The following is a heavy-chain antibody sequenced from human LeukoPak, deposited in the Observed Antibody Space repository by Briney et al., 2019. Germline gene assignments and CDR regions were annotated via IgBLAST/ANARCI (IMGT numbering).Heavy chain of an antibody. CDR3: ARRYYYDSSGYSVSYYYYYMDV. J-gene: IGHJ6*03. CDR2: INTNTGNP. CDR1: GYTFTSYA. V-gene: IGHV7-4-1*02. Sequence: ASVKVSCKASGYTFTSYAMNWVRQATGQGLEWMGWINTNTGNPTYAQGFTGRFVFSLDTSVSTAYLQISSLKAEDTAVYYCARRYYYDSSGYSVSYYYYYMDVWGKGTTVTVSS. D-gene: IGHD3-22*01.